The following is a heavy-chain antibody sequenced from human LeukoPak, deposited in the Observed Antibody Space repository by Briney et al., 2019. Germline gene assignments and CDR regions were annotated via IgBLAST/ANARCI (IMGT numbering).Heavy chain of an antibody. J-gene: IGHJ5*02. CDR1: GFTFSSYG. V-gene: IGHV3-30*18. CDR3: AKDLTPVWFGNLGS. Sequence: PGGSLRLSCAASGFTFSSYGMHWVRQVPGKGLEWVAVISYDGSNKYYADSVKGRFTISRDNSKNTLYLQMNSLRAEDTAVYYCAKDLTPVWFGNLGSWGQGTLVTVSS. CDR2: ISYDGSNK. D-gene: IGHD3-10*01.